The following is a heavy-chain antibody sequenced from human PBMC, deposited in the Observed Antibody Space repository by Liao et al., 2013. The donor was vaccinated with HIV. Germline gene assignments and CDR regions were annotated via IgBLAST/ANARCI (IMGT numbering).Heavy chain of an antibody. V-gene: IGHV4-34*11. Sequence: QVQLQQWGAGLLKPSETLSLTCAVYGGSFSGYYWGWIRQPPGKGLEWIGYIYYSGSTNYNPSLKSRVTMSVDTSKNQFSLKLTSVTAADTAVYYCARAQWGYDTSGLRLYYHYMDVWGKGTTVTVSS. CDR2: IYYSGST. CDR1: GGSFSGYY. J-gene: IGHJ6*03. D-gene: IGHD3-22*01. CDR3: ARAQWGYDTSGLRLYYHYMDV.